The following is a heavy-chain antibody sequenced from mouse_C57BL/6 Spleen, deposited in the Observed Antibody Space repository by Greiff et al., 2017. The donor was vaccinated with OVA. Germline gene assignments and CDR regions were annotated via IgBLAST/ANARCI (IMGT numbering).Heavy chain of an antibody. CDR2: IRLKSDNYAT. V-gene: IGHV6-3*01. CDR3: TGATVTPYWYFDV. J-gene: IGHJ1*03. D-gene: IGHD1-1*01. CDR1: GFTFSNYW. Sequence: EVKLEESGGGLVQPGGSMKLSCVASGFTFSNYWMNWVRQSPEKGLEWVAQIRLKSDNYATHYAESVKGRFTISRDDSKSSVYLQMNNLRAEDTGIYYCTGATVTPYWYFDVWGTGTTVTVSS.